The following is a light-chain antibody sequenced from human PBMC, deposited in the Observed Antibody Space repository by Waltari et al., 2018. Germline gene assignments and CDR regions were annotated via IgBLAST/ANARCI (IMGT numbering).Light chain of an antibody. CDR3: QSYDRSLSGWV. V-gene: IGLV1-40*01. CDR1: SSNIGAGYD. CDR2: GNI. J-gene: IGLJ3*02. Sequence: QSVLTQPPSVSGAPGQRVTISCTGSSSNIGAGYDVHWYQQLPGTAPKLLIYGNIKRPSGVPDRFSGSQSGTSPALAITGLLAEDEGDYYCQSYDRSLSGWVFGGGTKLTVL.